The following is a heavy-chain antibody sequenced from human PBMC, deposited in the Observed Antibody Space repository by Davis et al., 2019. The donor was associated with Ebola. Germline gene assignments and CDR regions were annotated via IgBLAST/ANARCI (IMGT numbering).Heavy chain of an antibody. D-gene: IGHD4-17*01. CDR1: GFTFSSYW. J-gene: IGHJ6*02. Sequence: GGSLRLSCAASGFTFSSYWMSWVRQAPGKGLEWVSVIYSGGSTYYADSVKGRFTISRDNSKNTLYLQMNSLRAEDTAVYYCAGTTFYYYGMDVWGQGTTVTVSS. CDR2: IYSGGST. CDR3: AGTTFYYYGMDV. V-gene: IGHV3-66*01.